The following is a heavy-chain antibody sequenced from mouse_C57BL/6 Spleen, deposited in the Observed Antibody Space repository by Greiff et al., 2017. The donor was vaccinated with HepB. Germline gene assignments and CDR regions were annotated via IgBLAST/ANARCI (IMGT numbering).Heavy chain of an antibody. Sequence: QVQLQQSGAELVKPGASVKISCKASGYAFSSYWMNWVKQRPGKGLEWIGQIYPGDGDTNYNGKFKGKATLTADKSSSTAYMQLSSLTSEDSAVYFCAISYGNYGYFDVWGTGTTVTVSS. V-gene: IGHV1-80*01. CDR1: GYAFSSYW. J-gene: IGHJ1*03. CDR2: IYPGDGDT. CDR3: AISYGNYGYFDV. D-gene: IGHD2-1*01.